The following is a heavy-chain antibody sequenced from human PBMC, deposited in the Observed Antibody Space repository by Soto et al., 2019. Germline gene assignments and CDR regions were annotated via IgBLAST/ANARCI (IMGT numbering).Heavy chain of an antibody. V-gene: IGHV4-61*01. CDR2: IYYSGST. CDR3: ATQLSGSYFGGSFDI. Sequence: QVQLQESGPGLVKPSETLSLTCTVSGGSVSSGSYYWSWIRQPPGKGLEWIGYIYYSGSTNYNPSLKSRVTISVDTSKNQFSLKLSAVTAADTAVYYCATQLSGSYFGGSFDIWGQGTMVTVSS. CDR1: GGSVSSGSYY. D-gene: IGHD1-26*01. J-gene: IGHJ3*02.